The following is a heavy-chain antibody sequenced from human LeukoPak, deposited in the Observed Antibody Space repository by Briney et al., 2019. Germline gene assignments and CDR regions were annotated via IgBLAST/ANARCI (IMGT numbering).Heavy chain of an antibody. D-gene: IGHD1-26*01. CDR2: IQYDGTNK. CDR1: GFTFSSYA. J-gene: IGHJ3*02. Sequence: GGSLRLSCAASGFTFSSYAMHWVRQAPGKGLEWVTFIQYDGTNKYYADSVKGRFTISRDNSKNTLYLQMNSLRPEDTAMYYCTRSGRGGAFDIWGRGTMVTVSS. V-gene: IGHV3-30*02. CDR3: TRSGRGGAFDI.